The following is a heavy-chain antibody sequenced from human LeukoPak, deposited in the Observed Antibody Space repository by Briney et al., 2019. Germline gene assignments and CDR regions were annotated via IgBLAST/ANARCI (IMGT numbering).Heavy chain of an antibody. CDR2: FDPEDGET. V-gene: IGHV1-24*01. Sequence: GASVKASCKVSGYTLTELSMHWVRQAPGKGLEWMGGFDPEDGETIYAQKFQGRVTMTEDTSTDTAYMELSSLRSEDTAVYYCARRATHYYDSRVFGAEHAFDIWGQGTMVTVSS. D-gene: IGHD3-22*01. J-gene: IGHJ3*02. CDR1: GYTLTELS. CDR3: ARRATHYYDSRVFGAEHAFDI.